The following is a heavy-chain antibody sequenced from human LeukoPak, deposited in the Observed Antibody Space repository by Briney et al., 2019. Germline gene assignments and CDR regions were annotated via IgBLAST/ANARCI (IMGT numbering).Heavy chain of an antibody. D-gene: IGHD3-9*01. CDR1: GFTFSNYW. J-gene: IGHJ4*02. V-gene: IGHV3-7*01. Sequence: GGSLRLSCAASGFTFSNYWMSWVRQAPGKGLEWVANIKQDGSEKYYVDSVKGRFTISRDNAKNSLYVQMNSLRAEDTAVYYCATVAGYYNWNYDYWGQGTLVTVSS. CDR3: ATVAGYYNWNYDY. CDR2: IKQDGSEK.